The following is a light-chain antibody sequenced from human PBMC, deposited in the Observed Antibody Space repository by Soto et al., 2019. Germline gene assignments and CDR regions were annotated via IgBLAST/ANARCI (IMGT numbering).Light chain of an antibody. CDR1: QSISSW. CDR3: QQYDYYPYT. J-gene: IGKJ2*01. Sequence: DIQMTQSPSTLSASVGDRVTITCRASQSISSWLAWYQQKPGEAPKILIYKASSVETGVPSRFSGSGSGTEITLTISSLQPDDLATYYCQQYDYYPYTFGQGPKLEI. V-gene: IGKV1-5*03. CDR2: KAS.